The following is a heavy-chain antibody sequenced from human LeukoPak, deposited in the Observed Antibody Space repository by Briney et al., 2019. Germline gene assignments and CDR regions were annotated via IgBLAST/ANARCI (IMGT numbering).Heavy chain of an antibody. D-gene: IGHD3-10*01. CDR2: IKHDGREK. Sequence: GGSLRLSCAASGFTFSRYTMNWVRQAPGKGLEWVANIKHDGREKYYVDSVKGRFTISRDDAENSMYLQMTSLRAEDPAVYYCARSLAALWFGEWDYWGQGTLVTVSS. CDR3: ARSLAALWFGEWDY. V-gene: IGHV3-7*03. CDR1: GFTFSRYT. J-gene: IGHJ4*02.